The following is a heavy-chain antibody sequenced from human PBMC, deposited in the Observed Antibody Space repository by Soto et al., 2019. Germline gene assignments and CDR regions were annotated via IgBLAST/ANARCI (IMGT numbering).Heavy chain of an antibody. D-gene: IGHD3-22*01. Sequence: ESGGGVVQPGRSLRLSCAASGFTFSSYGMHWVRQAPGKGLEWVAVIWYDGSNKYYADSVKGRFTISRDNSKNTLYLQMNSLRAEDTAVYYCARAPYYYDSSGYGSYYYGMDVWGQGTTVTVSS. J-gene: IGHJ6*02. CDR2: IWYDGSNK. CDR3: ARAPYYYDSSGYGSYYYGMDV. V-gene: IGHV3-33*01. CDR1: GFTFSSYG.